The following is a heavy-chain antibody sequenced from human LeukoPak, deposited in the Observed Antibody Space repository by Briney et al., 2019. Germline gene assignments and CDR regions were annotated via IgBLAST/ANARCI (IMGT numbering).Heavy chain of an antibody. J-gene: IGHJ4*02. CDR2: ISWNSGSI. V-gene: IGHV3-9*01. Sequence: GGSLRLSCAASGFTFDDYAMHWVRQAPGKGLEWVSGISWNSGSIGHADSVKGRFTISRDNAKNSLYLQMNSLRAEDTALYYCAKGVESSAQPPFDYWGQGTLVTVSS. CDR1: GFTFDDYA. D-gene: IGHD6-25*01. CDR3: AKGVESSAQPPFDY.